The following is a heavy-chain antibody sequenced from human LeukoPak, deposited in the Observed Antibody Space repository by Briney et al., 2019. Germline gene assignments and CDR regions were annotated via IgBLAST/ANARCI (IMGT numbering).Heavy chain of an antibody. V-gene: IGHV3-11*01. CDR3: ATRPPSETYYGVLDY. CDR2: LNSSGGPT. CDR1: GFTFSDYY. D-gene: IGHD2-21*01. J-gene: IGHJ4*02. Sequence: GGSLRLSCAASGFTFSDYYMSWFRQAPGKGLECISYLNSSGGPTYYADSVKGRFTVSGDNAKNSLFLQMNSLRAEDTAVYYCATRPPSETYYGVLDYWGQGTLVTVSS.